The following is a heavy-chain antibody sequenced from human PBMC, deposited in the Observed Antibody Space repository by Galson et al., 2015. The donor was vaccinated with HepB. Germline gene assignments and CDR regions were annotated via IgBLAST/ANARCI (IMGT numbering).Heavy chain of an antibody. V-gene: IGHV3-23*01. CDR3: AKGHGGRYGYFDY. CDR1: GFTFSSYA. D-gene: IGHD4-23*01. CDR2: ISGSGGST. Sequence: SLRLSCAAPGFTFSSYAMSWVRQAPGKGLEWVSAISGSGGSTYYADSMKGRFTISRDNSKNTPYLQMNSLRAEDTAVYYCAKGHGGRYGYFDYWGQGTLVTVSS. J-gene: IGHJ4*02.